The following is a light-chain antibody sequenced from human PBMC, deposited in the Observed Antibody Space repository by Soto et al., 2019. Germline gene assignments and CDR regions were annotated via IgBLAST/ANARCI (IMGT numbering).Light chain of an antibody. Sequence: EFVLTQSPGTPSLSPXARGPLSCXXXQTVRNNYLAWYQQKPGHAPSLLIYGASNRATAIPDRFSSGGSGTDFTLTISRLEPEDFAVYYCQQYNNWPPITFGQGTRLE. CDR3: QQYNNWPPIT. CDR2: GAS. CDR1: QTVRNNY. V-gene: IGKV3-20*01. J-gene: IGKJ5*01.